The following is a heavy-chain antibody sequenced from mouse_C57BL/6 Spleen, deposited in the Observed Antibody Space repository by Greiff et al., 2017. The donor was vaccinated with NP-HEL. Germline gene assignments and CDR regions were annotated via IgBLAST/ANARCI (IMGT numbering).Heavy chain of an antibody. V-gene: IGHV3-6*01. J-gene: IGHJ4*01. Sequence: DVQLQESGPGLVKPSPSLSLTCSVTGYSITSGYYWNWIRQFPGNKLEWMGYISYDGSNNYNPSLKNRISITRDTSKNQFFLKLNSVTTEDTATYYCARDRGTGSYAMDYWGQGTSVTVSS. CDR2: ISYDGSN. CDR1: GYSITSGYY. D-gene: IGHD4-1*01. CDR3: ARDRGTGSYAMDY.